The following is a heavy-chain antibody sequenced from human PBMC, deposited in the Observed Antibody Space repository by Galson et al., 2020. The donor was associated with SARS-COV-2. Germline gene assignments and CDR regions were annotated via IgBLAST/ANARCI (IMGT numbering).Heavy chain of an antibody. Sequence: GESLKISCAASGFTFSSYWMTWVRQAPGKGLEWVANIKQDGSEKYYVDSVKGRFTISRDNAKNSLYLQMNSLRAEDTAVYYCARETTRRLQWLHYYYGMDVWGQGTTVTVSS. D-gene: IGHD6-19*01. V-gene: IGHV3-7*03. CDR3: ARETTRRLQWLHYYYGMDV. J-gene: IGHJ6*02. CDR1: GFTFSSYW. CDR2: IKQDGSEK.